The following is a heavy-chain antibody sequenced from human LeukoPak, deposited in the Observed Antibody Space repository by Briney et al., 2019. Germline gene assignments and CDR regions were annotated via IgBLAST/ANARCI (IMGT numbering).Heavy chain of an antibody. V-gene: IGHV3-9*01. CDR1: GFTVSSNY. Sequence: GGSLRLSCAASGFTVSSNYMSWVRQAPGKGLEWVSGISWNGGSIGYADSVKGRFTISRDNAKNSLYLQMNSLSAEDTALYYCAKSQWGLLKDAFDIWGQGTMVTVSS. D-gene: IGHD2-21*02. CDR2: ISWNGGSI. J-gene: IGHJ3*02. CDR3: AKSQWGLLKDAFDI.